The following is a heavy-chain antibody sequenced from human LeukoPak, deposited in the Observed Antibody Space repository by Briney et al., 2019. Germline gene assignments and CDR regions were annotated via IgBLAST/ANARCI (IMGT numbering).Heavy chain of an antibody. D-gene: IGHD2-2*01. J-gene: IGHJ4*02. V-gene: IGHV3-23*01. Sequence: TGGSLRLSCAASGFTFSSYAMSWVRQAPGKGLEWVSAISGSGGSTYYADSVKGRFTISRDNSKNTLYLQMNSLRAEDTAVYYCARIVVVPAATRGGDYWGQGTLVTVSS. CDR1: GFTFSSYA. CDR3: ARIVVVPAATRGGDY. CDR2: ISGSGGST.